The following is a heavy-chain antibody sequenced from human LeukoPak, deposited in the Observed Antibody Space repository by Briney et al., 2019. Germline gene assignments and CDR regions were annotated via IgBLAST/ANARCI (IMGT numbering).Heavy chain of an antibody. D-gene: IGHD2-15*01. J-gene: IGHJ4*02. CDR3: ARFGYVAAVDV. CDR1: GFTFSAYW. V-gene: IGHV3-7*01. Sequence: GGSLRLSCAASGFTFSAYWMTWVRQAPGTGLEWVANINPAGSETYYVDPVKGRFSISRDNAKNLVYLQMNSLRAEDTAVYHCARFGYVAAVDVWGQGTPVTVSS. CDR2: INPAGSET.